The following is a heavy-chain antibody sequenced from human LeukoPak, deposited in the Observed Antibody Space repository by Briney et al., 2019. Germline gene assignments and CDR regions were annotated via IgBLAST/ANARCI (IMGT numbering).Heavy chain of an antibody. CDR2: VSYDGSNK. D-gene: IGHD6-19*01. J-gene: IGHJ4*02. CDR1: GFTSSSHG. CDR3: AKSRSGWHFDY. Sequence: GGSLRLSCAASGFTSSSHGMHWVRQAPGKGLEWVAVVSYDGSNKYYADSVKGRFTISRDNSNNTLYVQMNSLRAEDTAVYYCAKSRSGWHFDYWGQGILVTVSS. V-gene: IGHV3-30*18.